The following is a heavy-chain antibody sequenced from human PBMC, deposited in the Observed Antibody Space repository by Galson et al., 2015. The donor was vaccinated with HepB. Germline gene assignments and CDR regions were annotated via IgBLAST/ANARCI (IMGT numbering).Heavy chain of an antibody. D-gene: IGHD5-12*01. CDR1: QYTFTSYI. J-gene: IGHJ3*01. CDR3: ARDMVATRAFDF. V-gene: IGHV1-3*04. Sequence: SVKVSCKASQYTFTSYIMHWVRQAPGQRPEWMGWINTGNSNTKYSQKFQGRVTITRDTSASTAYMELSSLRSEDTAVYYCARDMVATRAFDFWGQGTMVTVSS. CDR2: INTGNSNT.